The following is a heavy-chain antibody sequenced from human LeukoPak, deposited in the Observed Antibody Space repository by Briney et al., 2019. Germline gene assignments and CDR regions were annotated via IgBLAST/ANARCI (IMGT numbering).Heavy chain of an antibody. J-gene: IGHJ4*02. CDR3: AKRVVGAAIDY. CDR1: GNYW. D-gene: IGHD1-26*01. CDR2: ISGSGGST. V-gene: IGHV3-23*01. Sequence: GGSLRLSCAASGNYWMHWVRQAPGKGLEWVSAISGSGGSTYYADSVKGRFTISRDNSKNTLYLQMNSLRAEDTAVYYCAKRVVGAAIDYWGQGTLVTVSS.